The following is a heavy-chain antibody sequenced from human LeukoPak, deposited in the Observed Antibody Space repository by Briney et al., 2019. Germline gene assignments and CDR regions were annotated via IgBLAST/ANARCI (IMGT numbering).Heavy chain of an antibody. J-gene: IGHJ4*02. D-gene: IGHD3-22*01. V-gene: IGHV1-2*02. CDR2: INPNSGDT. Sequence: GASVKVSCKASGYTFTDYYIHSVRQAPGQGLEWMGWINPNSGDTDSAQEFQGRVTMTSDTSITSAYMELTRLTSDDTAVYYCARSNTSGYYPPTLRYWGQGTLVTVSS. CDR3: ARSNTSGYYPPTLRY. CDR1: GYTFTDYY.